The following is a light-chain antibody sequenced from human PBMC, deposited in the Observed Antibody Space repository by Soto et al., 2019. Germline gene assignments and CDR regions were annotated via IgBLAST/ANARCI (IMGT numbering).Light chain of an antibody. Sequence: DIVMTQSPDSLAVSLGERSTINCKSSQSVLYSSNNNNYLALYQQKPGQPPNLLIYWASTRESGVPDRFSGSGSGTNFALNISSLQAEAVAVYYCQQYSNSPWTFGQGNKVEIK. J-gene: IGKJ1*01. V-gene: IGKV4-1*01. CDR1: QSVLYSSNNNNY. CDR2: WAS. CDR3: QQYSNSPWT.